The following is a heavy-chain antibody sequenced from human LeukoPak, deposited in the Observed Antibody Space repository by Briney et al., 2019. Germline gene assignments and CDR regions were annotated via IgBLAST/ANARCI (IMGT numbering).Heavy chain of an antibody. Sequence: PGRSLRLSCAASGFTFSSYAMHWVRQAPGKGLEWVAVISYDGSNKYYADSVKGRFTISRDNSKNTLYLQMNSLRAEDTAVYYCARDRIYCSSTSCYSRNLRANWFDPWGQGTLVTVSS. CDR2: ISYDGSNK. CDR3: ARDRIYCSSTSCYSRNLRANWFDP. CDR1: GFTFSSYA. D-gene: IGHD2-2*01. J-gene: IGHJ5*02. V-gene: IGHV3-30-3*01.